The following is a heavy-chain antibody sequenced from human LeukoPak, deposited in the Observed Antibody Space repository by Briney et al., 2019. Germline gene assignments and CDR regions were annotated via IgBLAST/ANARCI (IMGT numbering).Heavy chain of an antibody. J-gene: IGHJ5*02. CDR2: IRYDGSNK. CDR1: GFTFSSYG. V-gene: IGHV3-30*02. D-gene: IGHD3-22*01. CDR3: AKDHGTYYYDSSGP. Sequence: GGSLRLSCAASGFTFSSYGMHWVRQAPGKGLEWVAFIRYDGSNKYYADSVKGRFTISRDNSKNTLYLQMNSLRTEDTAVYYCAKDHGTYYYDSSGPWGQGTLVTVSS.